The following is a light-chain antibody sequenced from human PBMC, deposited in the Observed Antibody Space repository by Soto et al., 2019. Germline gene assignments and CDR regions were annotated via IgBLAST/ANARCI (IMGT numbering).Light chain of an antibody. V-gene: IGLV2-23*02. CDR1: SSDVGSYNL. CDR2: EVS. CDR3: CSYGGSYV. J-gene: IGLJ1*01. Sequence: QSVLTQPASVSGSPGQSITISCTGTSSDVGSYNLVSWYQQHPGKAPKVMIYEVSKRPSGVSNRFSGSKSGNTDSLTISGLQAEDEADYYCCSYGGSYVFGPGTKVTVL.